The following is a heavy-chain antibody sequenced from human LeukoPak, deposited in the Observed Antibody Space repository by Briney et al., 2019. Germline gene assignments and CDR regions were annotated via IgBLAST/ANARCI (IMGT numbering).Heavy chain of an antibody. Sequence: PSETLSLTCAVYGGSFSGYYWSWIRQPPGKGLEWIGEINHSGSTNYNPSLKSRVTISVDTSENQFSLKLRSVTAADTAVYYCARRGDYWYFDLWGRGTLVTVSS. J-gene: IGHJ2*01. CDR1: GGSFSGYY. CDR2: INHSGST. CDR3: ARRGDYWYFDL. V-gene: IGHV4-34*01. D-gene: IGHD3-10*01.